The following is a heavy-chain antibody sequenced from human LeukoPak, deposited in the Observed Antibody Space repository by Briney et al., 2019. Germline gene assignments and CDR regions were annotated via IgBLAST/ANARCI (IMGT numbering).Heavy chain of an antibody. Sequence: GGSLRLSCAASGFTVSSSYMSWVRQAPGKGLEWVSVIYSGGSTYYADSVKGRFTIPRDNSKNTLYLQMNSLRAEDTAVYYCARDSHDSTSNYWGQGTLVTVSS. CDR2: IYSGGST. D-gene: IGHD3-22*01. CDR3: ARDSHDSTSNY. J-gene: IGHJ4*02. V-gene: IGHV3-53*01. CDR1: GFTVSSSY.